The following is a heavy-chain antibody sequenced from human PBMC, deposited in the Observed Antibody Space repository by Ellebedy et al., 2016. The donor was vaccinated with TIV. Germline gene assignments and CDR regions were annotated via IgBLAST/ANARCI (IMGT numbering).Heavy chain of an antibody. CDR1: GFTFSSFG. D-gene: IGHD3-16*01. CDR2: IWYDGSEK. V-gene: IGHV3-33*08. J-gene: IGHJ4*02. Sequence: GESLKISCAVSGFTFSSFGMHWVRQAPGKGLQWVAFIWYDGSEKYYADSVKGRFTISRDNSKNRLFLQMNSLRVEDTAVYYCARDYSGGNNMYLEYWGQGSLVTVSS. CDR3: ARDYSGGNNMYLEY.